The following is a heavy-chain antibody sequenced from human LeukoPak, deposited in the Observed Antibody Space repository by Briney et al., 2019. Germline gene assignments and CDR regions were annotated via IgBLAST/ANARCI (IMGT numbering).Heavy chain of an antibody. CDR3: ARESGYYDVLTGYYNQNWFDP. CDR1: GGSFSGSY. V-gene: IGHV4-34*01. CDR2: IYHSGST. D-gene: IGHD3-9*01. J-gene: IGHJ5*02. Sequence: SETLPLTCAVYGGSFSGSYWSWIRQPPGKGLERIGEIYHSGSTNNNPSLKSRVTISVDTSKNQFSLKLTSVTAADTAVFYCARESGYYDVLTGYYNQNWFDPWGQGTLVTVSS.